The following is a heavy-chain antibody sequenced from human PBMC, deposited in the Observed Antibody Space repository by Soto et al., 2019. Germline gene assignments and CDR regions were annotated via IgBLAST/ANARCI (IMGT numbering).Heavy chain of an antibody. Sequence: GGSLRLSCAASGLTFSSYAMSWVRQAPGKGLEWVSAISGSGGSTYYADSVKGRFTISRDNSKTTLYLQMNSLRAEDTAVYYCAKDSSGRYYFDYWGQGTLVTVSS. V-gene: IGHV3-23*01. CDR3: AKDSSGRYYFDY. CDR1: GLTFSSYA. D-gene: IGHD6-19*01. CDR2: ISGSGGST. J-gene: IGHJ4*02.